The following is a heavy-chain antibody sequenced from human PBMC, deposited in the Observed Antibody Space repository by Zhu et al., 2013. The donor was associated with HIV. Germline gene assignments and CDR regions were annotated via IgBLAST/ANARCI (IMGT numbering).Heavy chain of an antibody. J-gene: IGHJ4*02. CDR1: GYTFTGYY. V-gene: IGHV1-2*04. D-gene: IGHD6-19*01. CDR2: INPNSGGT. Sequence: QVQLVQSGVEVKKPGASVKVSCKASGYTFTGYYMHWVRQAPGQGLEWMGWINPNSGGTNYAQKFQGWVTMTRDTSISTAYMELSRLRSDDTAVYYCARGTPSSGWPTQLNFDYWGQGTLVTVSS. CDR3: ARGTPSSGWPTQLNFDY.